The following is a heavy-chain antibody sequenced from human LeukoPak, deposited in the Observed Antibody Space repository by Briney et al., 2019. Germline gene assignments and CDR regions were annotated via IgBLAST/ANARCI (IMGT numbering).Heavy chain of an antibody. CDR3: AKDLALAGTGGGFDV. V-gene: IGHV3-23*01. CDR1: GFTFTTDA. D-gene: IGHD6-19*01. CDR2: ISGGGDKA. J-gene: IGHJ3*01. Sequence: GGSLRLSCAASGFTFTTDAINWVRQAPGKGLEWVSGISGGGDKAFYADSVNGRFTISRDNSENTVSLQMRSLRAEDTALYYCAKDLALAGTGGGFDVWGQGTRVAVSS.